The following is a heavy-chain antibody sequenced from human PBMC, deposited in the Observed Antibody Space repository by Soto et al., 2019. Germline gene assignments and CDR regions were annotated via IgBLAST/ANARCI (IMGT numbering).Heavy chain of an antibody. J-gene: IGHJ4*02. CDR3: ARAPFVGRELLPIDY. CDR2: MDPNSGNT. Sequence: ASVKVSCKASGYTFTSYGINWVRQATGQGLEWMGWMDPNSGNTGYAQKFQGRVTMTRNTSISTAYMELSSLRSEDTAVYYCARAPFVGRELLPIDYWGQGTLVTVSS. CDR1: GYTFTSYG. V-gene: IGHV1-8*01. D-gene: IGHD1-26*01.